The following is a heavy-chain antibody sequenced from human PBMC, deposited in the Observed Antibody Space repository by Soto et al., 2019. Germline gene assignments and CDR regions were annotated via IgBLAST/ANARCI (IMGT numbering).Heavy chain of an antibody. V-gene: IGHV3-23*01. CDR3: AKDLVISPGLTNSN. J-gene: IGHJ4*02. CDR2: ISGSGGST. Sequence: PGGSLRLSCAASGFTFSSYAMSWVRQAPGKGLEWVSAISGSGGSTYYADSVKGRFTISRDNSKNTLYLQMNSLRAEDTAVYYCAKDLVISPGLTNSNWGQGTLVTVSS. CDR1: GFTFSSYA. D-gene: IGHD6-6*01.